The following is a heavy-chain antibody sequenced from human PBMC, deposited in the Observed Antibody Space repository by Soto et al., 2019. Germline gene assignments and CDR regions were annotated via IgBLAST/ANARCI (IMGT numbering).Heavy chain of an antibody. CDR2: ISSSAVYI. V-gene: IGHV3-23*01. CDR3: AKDYSGSYYLGVRRYYFDY. CDR1: GFNFITYS. J-gene: IGHJ4*02. Sequence: SLRLSCAASGFNFITYSLSWVRQAPGKGLEWVASISSSAVYIDYADSVKGRFTISRDNSKNTLYLQMNSLRAEDTAVYYCAKDYSGSYYLGVRRYYFDYWGQGTLVTVSS. D-gene: IGHD1-26*01.